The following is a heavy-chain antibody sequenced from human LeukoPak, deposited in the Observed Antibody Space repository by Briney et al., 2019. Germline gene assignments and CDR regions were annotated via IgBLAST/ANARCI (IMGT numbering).Heavy chain of an antibody. CDR2: ISGSGGST. J-gene: IGHJ4*02. Sequence: GGSLRLSCAASGFTFSSYAMSWVRQAPGKGLEWVSAISGSGGSTYYADSVKGRFTISRDNAKNSLYLQMNSLRAEDTAVYYCASLGTTVTTLDYWGQGTLVTVSS. V-gene: IGHV3-23*01. CDR1: GFTFSSYA. D-gene: IGHD4-17*01. CDR3: ASLGTTVTTLDY.